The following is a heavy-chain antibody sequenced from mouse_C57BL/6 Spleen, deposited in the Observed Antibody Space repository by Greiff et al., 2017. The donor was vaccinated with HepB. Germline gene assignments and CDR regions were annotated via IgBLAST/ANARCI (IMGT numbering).Heavy chain of an antibody. CDR3: ARAAVVAPYFDY. V-gene: IGHV3-1*01. CDR1: GYSITSGYD. CDR2: ISYSGST. J-gene: IGHJ2*01. D-gene: IGHD1-1*01. Sequence: EVQLVESGPGMVKPSQSLSLTCTVTGYSITSGYDWHWIRHFPGNKLEWMGYISYSGSTNYNPSLKSRISITHDTSKNHFFLKLNSVTTEDTATYYCARAAVVAPYFDYWGQCTTLTVSS.